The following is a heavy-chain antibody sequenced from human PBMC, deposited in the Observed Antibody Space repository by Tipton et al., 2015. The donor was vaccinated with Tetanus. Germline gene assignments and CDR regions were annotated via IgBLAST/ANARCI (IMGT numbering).Heavy chain of an antibody. D-gene: IGHD6-13*01. CDR1: GDSVTANNAA. Sequence: GLVKPSQTLSLTCAISGDSVTANNAAWNWIRQSPSRGLEWLGRTFYRSKWNNQYEMVVTGRITITKDTSKNQISLQLLSVTPEDRAVYYCVRQLAEVGGFDVWDQGTLGTVSS. CDR3: VRQLAEVGGFDV. J-gene: IGHJ4*02. V-gene: IGHV6-1*01. CDR2: TFYRSKWNN.